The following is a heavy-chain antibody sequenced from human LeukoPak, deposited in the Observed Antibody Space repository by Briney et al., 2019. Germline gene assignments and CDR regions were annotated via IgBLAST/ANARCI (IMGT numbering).Heavy chain of an antibody. Sequence: GGSLRLSCTASGFAFSIYAISWVRQAPGKGLEWVSAINGGGDNTYYADSVKGRFTISRDNSKNTLYLQMNSVRAEDTAVYYCAQGSSPLGFFDYWGQGTLVTVSS. CDR2: INGGGDNT. CDR1: GFAFSIYA. D-gene: IGHD6-13*01. V-gene: IGHV3-23*01. CDR3: AQGSSPLGFFDY. J-gene: IGHJ4*02.